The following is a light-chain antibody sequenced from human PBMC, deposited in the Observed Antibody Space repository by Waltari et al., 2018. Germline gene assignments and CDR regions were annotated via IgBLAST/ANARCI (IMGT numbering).Light chain of an antibody. J-gene: IGKJ1*01. CDR3: QLLNSSQWT. Sequence: IQLTQSPSYLSASVGDRVTITCRASQGISDFLAWYQQKPGKAPKLLIYAASTLQSGVPSRFSGRGSGTDFTLTITSLQPEDVATYYCQLLNSSQWTFGQGTKVDMK. CDR2: AAS. CDR1: QGISDF. V-gene: IGKV1-9*01.